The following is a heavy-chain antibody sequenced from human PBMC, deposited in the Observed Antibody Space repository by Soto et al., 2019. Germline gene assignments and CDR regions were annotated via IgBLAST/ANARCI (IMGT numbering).Heavy chain of an antibody. Sequence: SETLSLTCTVSGGSISSYYWSWIRQPPGKGLEWIGYIYYSGSTNDNPCLKSRVTRSVDTSKNQFSLTLSSVTGADTAVYYCARHAPYCSGGSCYTLAFDIWGQGTLVTVSS. D-gene: IGHD2-15*01. V-gene: IGHV4-59*08. CDR2: IYYSGST. CDR1: GGSISSYY. J-gene: IGHJ3*02. CDR3: ARHAPYCSGGSCYTLAFDI.